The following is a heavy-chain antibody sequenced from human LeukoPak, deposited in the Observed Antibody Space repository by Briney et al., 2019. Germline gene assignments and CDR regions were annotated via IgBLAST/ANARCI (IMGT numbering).Heavy chain of an antibody. D-gene: IGHD2-8*01. CDR3: ASNPYLSPVWYEYYYMDV. CDR2: INPNSGGT. CDR1: GYTFTGYY. V-gene: IGHV1-2*02. Sequence: ASVKVSCKASGYTFTGYYMHWVRQAPGQGLEWMGWINPNSGGTNYAQKFQGRVTMTRDTSISTAYMELSRLRSDDTAVYYCASNPYLSPVWYEYYYMDVWGKGTTVTVSS. J-gene: IGHJ6*03.